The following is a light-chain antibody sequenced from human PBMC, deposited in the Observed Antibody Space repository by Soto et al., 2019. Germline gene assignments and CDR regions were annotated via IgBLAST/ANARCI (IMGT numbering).Light chain of an antibody. CDR3: SAWDDRLNSLI. CDR1: RSNIGTNP. Sequence: QSVLTQPPSASGTPGQSVSISCSGSRSNIGTNPVNWYQQLPGTAPNLLFYTNNQRPSGVHGRFSASTSGTSASLAISVLESDDEADYYWSAWDDRLNSLIFGGGTKLTVL. CDR2: TNN. V-gene: IGLV1-44*01. J-gene: IGLJ2*01.